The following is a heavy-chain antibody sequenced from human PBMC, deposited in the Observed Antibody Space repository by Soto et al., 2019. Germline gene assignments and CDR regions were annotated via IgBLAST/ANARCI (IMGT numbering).Heavy chain of an antibody. V-gene: IGHV1-69*13. D-gene: IGHD3-16*01. CDR1: GASFGSFV. CDR3: AREGVGGAWFGP. Sequence: SVKVSCKASGASFGSFVITWVRQAPGQGLEWVGGIIPLSGTANYAQRFQGRVTITAAESTNTAYMELNSLTSDDTAVYYCAREGVGGAWFGPWGQGTPVTVSS. CDR2: IIPLSGTA. J-gene: IGHJ5*02.